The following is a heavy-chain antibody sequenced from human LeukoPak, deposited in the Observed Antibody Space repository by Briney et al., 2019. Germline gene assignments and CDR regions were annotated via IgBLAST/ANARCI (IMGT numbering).Heavy chain of an antibody. CDR3: ARGHDYSKTLYYYYMDV. Sequence: GASVKVSCKASVYIFTSYYIHWVRQAPGQGLDWMGIINPSGGSTSYAQKFQGRVTMTRDTSTSTVYMELSSLRSEDTAVYYCARGHDYSKTLYYYYMDVWGKGTTVTVSS. CDR1: VYIFTSYY. V-gene: IGHV1-46*01. J-gene: IGHJ6*03. D-gene: IGHD4-11*01. CDR2: INPSGGST.